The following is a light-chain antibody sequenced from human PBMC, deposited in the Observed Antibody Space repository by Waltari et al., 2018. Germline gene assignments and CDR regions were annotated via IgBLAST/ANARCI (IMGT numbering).Light chain of an antibody. CDR3: QQSGGSPFT. CDR1: QSIPSNY. Sequence: IVLTQSPGTLPLSPGERATLPCRASQSIPSNYLAWYQQRPGRAPRLLIYIASSRATGIPDRFSGSGSGTDFTLTISRLEPEDFAVYYCQQSGGSPFTFGPGTTVDI. J-gene: IGKJ3*01. V-gene: IGKV3-20*01. CDR2: IAS.